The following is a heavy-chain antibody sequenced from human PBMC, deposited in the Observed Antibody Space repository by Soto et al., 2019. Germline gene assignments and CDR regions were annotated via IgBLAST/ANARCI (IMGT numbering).Heavy chain of an antibody. CDR2: IFPGDSDT. V-gene: IGHV5-51*01. CDR3: AAGYTTGPDAFDI. Sequence: GESLKISCKVSGYNFANYWIGWVRQMPGKGLEWMGMIFPGDSDTKNSPSLQGQITMSVDKSDSSAYLQWRSLKASDTAMYYCAAGYTTGPDAFDIWGQGTMVTVSS. D-gene: IGHD6-13*01. CDR1: GYNFANYW. J-gene: IGHJ3*02.